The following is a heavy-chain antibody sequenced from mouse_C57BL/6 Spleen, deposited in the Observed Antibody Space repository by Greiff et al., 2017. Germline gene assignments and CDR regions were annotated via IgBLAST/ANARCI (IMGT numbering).Heavy chain of an antibody. CDR1: GFTFSDYG. Sequence: EVQLQESGGGLVKPGGSLKLSCAASGFTFSDYGMHWVRQAPEKGLEWVAYISSGSSTIYYADTVKGRFTISRDNAKNTLFLQMTSLRSEDTAMYYCASLYYDYRGDFDYWGQGTTLTVSS. J-gene: IGHJ2*01. V-gene: IGHV5-17*01. CDR2: ISSGSSTI. D-gene: IGHD2-4*01. CDR3: ASLYYDYRGDFDY.